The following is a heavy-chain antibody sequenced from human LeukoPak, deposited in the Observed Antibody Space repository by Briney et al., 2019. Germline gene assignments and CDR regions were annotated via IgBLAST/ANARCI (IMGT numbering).Heavy chain of an antibody. V-gene: IGHV4-34*01. CDR3: ARPRTYYYDSSGYTPDEAFDI. Sequence: SETLSLTCAVYGGSFSDYFWNWIRQPPGKGLEWVGEINHSGSTNYNPSLKSRVTISVDTSKNQFSLKLSSVTAADTAVYYCARPRTYYYDSSGYTPDEAFDIWGQGTMVTVSS. CDR2: INHSGST. D-gene: IGHD3-22*01. J-gene: IGHJ3*02. CDR1: GGSFSDYF.